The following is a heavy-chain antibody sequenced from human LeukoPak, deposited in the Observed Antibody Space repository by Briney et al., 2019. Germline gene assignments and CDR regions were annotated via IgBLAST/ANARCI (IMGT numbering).Heavy chain of an antibody. J-gene: IGHJ3*02. CDR2: IYYSGST. CDR3: AGDRGSGSYSGDAFDI. D-gene: IGHD1-26*01. V-gene: IGHV4-59*01. CDR1: GGSISSYY. Sequence: PSETLSLTCTVSGGSISSYYWSWIRQPPGKGLEWIGYIYYSGSTNYNPSLKSRVTISVDTSKNQFSLKLSSVTAADTAVYYCAGDRGSGSYSGDAFDIWGQGTMVTVSS.